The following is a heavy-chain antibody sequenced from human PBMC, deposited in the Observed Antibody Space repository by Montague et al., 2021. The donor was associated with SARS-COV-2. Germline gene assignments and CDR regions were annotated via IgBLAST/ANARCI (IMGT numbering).Heavy chain of an antibody. Sequence: SETLSLTCTVSGYSINSGYHWGWIRQPPGKGLEWIGYIHYTGGTSYNHSLKSRVTISVETSRNHFSLNLNSVTAADTAVYYCAKYGNSVVVANAWGYYDYWGQGMLVTVSS. CDR2: IHYTGGT. J-gene: IGHJ4*02. D-gene: IGHD2-15*01. V-gene: IGHV4-59*01. CDR3: AKYGNSVVVANAWGYYDY. CDR1: GYSINSGYH.